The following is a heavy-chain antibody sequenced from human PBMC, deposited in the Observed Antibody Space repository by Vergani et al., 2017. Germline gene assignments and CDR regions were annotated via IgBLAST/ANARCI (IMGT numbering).Heavy chain of an antibody. Sequence: EVQLVESGGGLVQPGRSLILSCAASGFTFDDYALRWVRQAPGKGLEWVSGINWNSDSIAYADSVKGRFTISRDNAKNSLYLQINSLRAEDTALYYCVKDIAASGNFWYFDLWGRGTLVTVSS. J-gene: IGHJ2*01. V-gene: IGHV3-9*01. D-gene: IGHD6-13*01. CDR3: VKDIAASGNFWYFDL. CDR2: INWNSDSI. CDR1: GFTFDDYA.